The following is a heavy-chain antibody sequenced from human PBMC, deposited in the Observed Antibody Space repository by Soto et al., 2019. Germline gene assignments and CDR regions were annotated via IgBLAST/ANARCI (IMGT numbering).Heavy chain of an antibody. Sequence: PGGFLRLSCAASGFTFSSYSMNWVRQAPGKGLEWVSYISSSSSTIYYADSVKGRFTISRDNAKNSLYLQMNSLRAEDTAVYYCARKPCSSTSCLHYWGQGTLVTVSS. CDR1: GFTFSSYS. CDR2: ISSSSSTI. D-gene: IGHD2-2*01. J-gene: IGHJ4*02. CDR3: ARKPCSSTSCLHY. V-gene: IGHV3-48*01.